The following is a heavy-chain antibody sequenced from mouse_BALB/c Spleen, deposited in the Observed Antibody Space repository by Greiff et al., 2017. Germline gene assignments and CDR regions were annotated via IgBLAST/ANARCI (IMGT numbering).Heavy chain of an antibody. CDR2: ISSGGST. J-gene: IGHJ3*01. D-gene: IGHD4-1*01. CDR1: GFTFSSYA. Sequence: DVMLVESGGGLVKPGGSLKLSCAASGFTFSSYAMSWVRQTPEKRLEWVASISSGGSTYYPDSVKGRFTISRDNARNILYLQMSSLRSEDTAMYYCARGRTGTLAWFAYWGQGTLVTVAA. V-gene: IGHV5-6-5*01. CDR3: ARGRTGTLAWFAY.